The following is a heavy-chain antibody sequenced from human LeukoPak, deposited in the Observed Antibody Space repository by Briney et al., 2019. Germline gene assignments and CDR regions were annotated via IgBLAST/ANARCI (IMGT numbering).Heavy chain of an antibody. CDR1: GGSFSGYY. CDR2: INHSGST. CDR3: ARDRGWLQSLRYFDL. J-gene: IGHJ2*01. D-gene: IGHD5-24*01. V-gene: IGHV4-34*01. Sequence: SETLSLTCAVYGGSFSGYYWSWIRQPPGKGLEWIGEINHSGSTNYNPSLKSRVTISVDKSKNQFSLKLSSVTAADTAVYYCARDRGWLQSLRYFDLWGRGTLVTVSS.